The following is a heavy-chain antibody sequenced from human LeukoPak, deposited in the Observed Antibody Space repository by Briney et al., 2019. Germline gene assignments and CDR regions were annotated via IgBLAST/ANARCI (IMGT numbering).Heavy chain of an antibody. J-gene: IGHJ4*02. Sequence: GGSLRLSCAASGFTFSAYGMHWVCRAPGKGLEWVAFIWFDGSNKYYADSVKGRFTISRDNSKNTLYLQMNSLRLEDTAVFYCAKECGGGCSDDYWGQGTLVTVSS. CDR2: IWFDGSNK. V-gene: IGHV3-30*02. CDR3: AKECGGGCSDDY. D-gene: IGHD2-21*02. CDR1: GFTFSAYG.